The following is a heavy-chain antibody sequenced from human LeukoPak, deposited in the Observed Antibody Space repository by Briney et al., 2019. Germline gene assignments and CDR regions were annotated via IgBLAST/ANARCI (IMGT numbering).Heavy chain of an antibody. CDR1: GGSISSYY. CDR3: AREAQSDSSGWYWYFDL. D-gene: IGHD6-19*01. Sequence: SETLSLTCTVSGGSISSYYWSWIRQPPGKGLEWIGYIYYSGSTNYNPSLKSRVTISVDTSKNQFSLKLSSVTAADTAVYYCAREAQSDSSGWYWYFDLWGRGTLVTVSS. CDR2: IYYSGST. V-gene: IGHV4-59*01. J-gene: IGHJ2*01.